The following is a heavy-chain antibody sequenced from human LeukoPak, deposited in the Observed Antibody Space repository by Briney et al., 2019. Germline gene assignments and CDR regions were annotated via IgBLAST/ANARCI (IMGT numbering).Heavy chain of an antibody. CDR2: IYSGGST. Sequence: PGGSLRLSCAASGFTVSSNYMSWVRQAPGKGLEWVSVIYSGGSTYYADSVKGRFTISRDNSKNTLYLQMNSLRAEDTAVYYCARVVVAGILDYWGQGTLVTVSS. D-gene: IGHD6-19*01. V-gene: IGHV3-53*01. J-gene: IGHJ4*02. CDR3: ARVVVAGILDY. CDR1: GFTVSSNY.